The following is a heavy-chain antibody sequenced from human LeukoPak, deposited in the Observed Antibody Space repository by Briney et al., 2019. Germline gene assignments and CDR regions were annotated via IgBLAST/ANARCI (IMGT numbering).Heavy chain of an antibody. Sequence: PSETLSLTCTVSGGSISSYYWSWIRQPPGKGLEWIGYIHYSGNTNYNPSLKSRVTISVDTSKNQFSLKVRSVTAADTAVYYCARAGHCSGGSCYYFDYWGQGTLVTVSS. D-gene: IGHD2-15*01. V-gene: IGHV4-59*01. CDR3: ARAGHCSGGSCYYFDY. CDR2: IHYSGNT. CDR1: GGSISSYY. J-gene: IGHJ4*02.